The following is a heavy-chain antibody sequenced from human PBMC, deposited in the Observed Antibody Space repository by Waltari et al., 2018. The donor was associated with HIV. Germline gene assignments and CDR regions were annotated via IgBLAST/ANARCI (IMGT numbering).Heavy chain of an antibody. CDR1: GSPFWTCS. D-gene: IGHD3-10*01. CDR3: ATHLTGSGSFFYYIMDN. J-gene: IGHJ6*02. V-gene: IGHV3-23*01. Sequence: EVRLSESGGARVQPGESLTLSCPVSGSPFWTCSLSFIRPGPERGLEWLATIDGDATTTHYADSVRGRSVVSRDLSKGMLLLQMDGLRVDDTAVYFCATHLTGSGSFFYYIMDNWGRGTTVSVS. CDR2: IDGDATTT.